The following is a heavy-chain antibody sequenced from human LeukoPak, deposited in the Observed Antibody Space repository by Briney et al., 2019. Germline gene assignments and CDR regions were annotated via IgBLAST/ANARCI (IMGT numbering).Heavy chain of an antibody. CDR1: GFTFSSYE. J-gene: IGHJ6*03. V-gene: IGHV3-48*03. CDR2: ISGSGSTI. D-gene: IGHD3-9*01. Sequence: GGSLRLSCAASGFTFSSYEMNWVRQAPGKGLEWVSYISGSGSTIYYADSVKGRFTISRDNAKNSLYLQMNSLRAEDTAVYYCARDQALRYFDWLPDYYYYYYMDVWGKGTTVTISS. CDR3: ARDQALRYFDWLPDYYYYYYMDV.